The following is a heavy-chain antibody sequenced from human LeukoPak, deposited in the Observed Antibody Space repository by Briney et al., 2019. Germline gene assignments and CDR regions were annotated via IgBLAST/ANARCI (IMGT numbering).Heavy chain of an antibody. D-gene: IGHD6-19*01. Sequence: GGSLRLSCAASGFTFSSYGMHWVRQAPGKGLEWVAVINYDGSNKYYADSVKGRFTISRDNSKNTLYLQMNSLSAEDTAVYYCARKAVTGSGPAHFDYWGQGTLVTVSS. CDR1: GFTFSSYG. J-gene: IGHJ4*02. CDR2: INYDGSNK. V-gene: IGHV3-30*02. CDR3: ARKAVTGSGPAHFDY.